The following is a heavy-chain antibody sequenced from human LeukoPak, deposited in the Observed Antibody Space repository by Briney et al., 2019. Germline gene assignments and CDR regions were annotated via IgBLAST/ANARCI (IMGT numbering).Heavy chain of an antibody. CDR3: ARGILDDYGGNPY. CDR1: GYTFTGYY. V-gene: IGHV1-2*06. J-gene: IGHJ4*02. CDR2: INPNSGGT. Sequence: ASVKVSCKASGYTFTGYYMHWARQAPGQGLEWMGRINPNSGGTNYAQKFQGRVTMTRDTSISTAYMELSRLRSDDTAVYYCARGILDDYGGNPYWGQGTLVTVSS. D-gene: IGHD4-23*01.